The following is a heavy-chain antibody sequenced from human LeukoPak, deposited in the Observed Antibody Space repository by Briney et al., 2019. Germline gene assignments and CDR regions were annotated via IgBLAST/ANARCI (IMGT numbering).Heavy chain of an antibody. D-gene: IGHD4/OR15-4a*01. CDR2: IYSDNT. V-gene: IGHV3-53*01. CDR3: ARRAGAYSHPYDY. J-gene: IGHJ4*02. Sequence: PGGSLRLSCTVSGFTVSSNSMSWVRQAPGEGLEWVSFIYSDNTHYSDSVKGRFTISRDNSKNTLYLQMKSLRGEDTAVYYCARRAGAYSHPYDYWGQGTLVTVSS. CDR1: GFTVSSNS.